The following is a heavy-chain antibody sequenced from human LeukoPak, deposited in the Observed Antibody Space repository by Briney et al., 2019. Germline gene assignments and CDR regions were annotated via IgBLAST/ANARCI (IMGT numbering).Heavy chain of an antibody. J-gene: IGHJ3*02. D-gene: IGHD5-24*01. V-gene: IGHV3-9*01. CDR2: ISWNSGSI. CDR3: AKEAPLPPPDLPVEMATIDAFDI. CDR1: GFTFDDYA. Sequence: GRSLRLSCAASGFTFDDYAMHWVRQAPGKGLEWVSGISWNSGSIGYADSVKGRFTISRDNAKNSLYLQMNSLRAEDTALYYCAKEAPLPPPDLPVEMATIDAFDIWGQGTMVTVSS.